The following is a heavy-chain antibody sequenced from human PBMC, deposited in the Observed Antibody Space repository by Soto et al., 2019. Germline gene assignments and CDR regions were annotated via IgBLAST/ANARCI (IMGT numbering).Heavy chain of an antibody. CDR2: IIPIFGTA. CDR1: GGTFSSYA. Sequence: SVKVSCKASGGTFSSYAISWVRQAPGQGLEWMGGIIPIFGTANYAQKFQGRVTITADESTSTAYMELSSLRSEDTAVYYCARDRIAARRTIYYYYYGMDVWGQGTTVTVSS. CDR3: ARDRIAARRTIYYYYYGMDV. V-gene: IGHV1-69*13. D-gene: IGHD6-6*01. J-gene: IGHJ6*02.